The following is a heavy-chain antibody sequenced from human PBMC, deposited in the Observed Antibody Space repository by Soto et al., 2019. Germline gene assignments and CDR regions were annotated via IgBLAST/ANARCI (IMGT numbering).Heavy chain of an antibody. CDR2: INHSGST. D-gene: IGHD3-3*01. CDR1: GGSFSGYY. J-gene: IGHJ4*02. Sequence: SETLSLTCAVYGGSFSGYYWSWIRQPPGKGLEWIGEINHSGSTNYNPSLKSRVTISVDTSKNQFSLKLGSVTAADTAVFYCARDGRGIFGGRFDYWGQGTLVTVSS. V-gene: IGHV4-34*01. CDR3: ARDGRGIFGGRFDY.